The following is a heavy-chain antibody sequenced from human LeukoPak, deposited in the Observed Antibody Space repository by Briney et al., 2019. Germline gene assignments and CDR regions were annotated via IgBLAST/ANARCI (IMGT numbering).Heavy chain of an antibody. CDR1: GGSISSYY. Sequence: SETLPLTCTVSGGSISSYYWSWIRQPPGKGLEWIGYIYYSGSTNYNPSLKSRVTISVDTSKNQFSLKLSSVTAADTAVYYCATSRELRYDYWGQGTLVTVSS. V-gene: IGHV4-59*01. D-gene: IGHD1-7*01. J-gene: IGHJ4*02. CDR2: IYYSGST. CDR3: ATSRELRYDY.